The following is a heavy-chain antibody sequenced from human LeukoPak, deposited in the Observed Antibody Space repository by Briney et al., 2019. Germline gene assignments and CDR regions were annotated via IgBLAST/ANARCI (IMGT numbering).Heavy chain of an antibody. CDR1: GGSLSSYF. D-gene: IGHD6-13*01. CDR3: ARQPSSWFKSFDS. V-gene: IGHV4-59*01. J-gene: IGHJ4*02. CDR2: IYYSGST. Sequence: SETLSLTCTVSGGSLSSYFWSWIRQPPGKGLEWIAYIYYSGSTNYNPSLKSRVTISVDTSKNQFSLKLSSVTAADTAVYYCARQPSSWFKSFDSWGQGALVTVSS.